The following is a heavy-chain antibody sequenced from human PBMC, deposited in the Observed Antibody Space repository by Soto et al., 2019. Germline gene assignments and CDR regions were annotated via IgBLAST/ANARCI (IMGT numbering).Heavy chain of an antibody. CDR2: IRGSGDST. J-gene: IGHJ4*02. CDR1: GFTFSSYA. Sequence: GGSLRLSCAASGFTFSSYAMTWVRQAPGKRLEWVSAIRGSGDSTYYADSVKGRFTISRDNSKNTLYLQMNSLSPEDTAVYYCAKAIVVVPVATPGYDYWGQGTLVTVSS. CDR3: AKAIVVVPVATPGYDY. V-gene: IGHV3-23*01. D-gene: IGHD2-2*01.